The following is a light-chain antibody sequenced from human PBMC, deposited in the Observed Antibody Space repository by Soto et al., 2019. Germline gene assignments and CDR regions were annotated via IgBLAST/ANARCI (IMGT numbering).Light chain of an antibody. CDR2: KAS. CDR1: QSISSW. J-gene: IGKJ5*01. CDR3: QQLNSFPIT. Sequence: DIQMTQSPSTLSASVGDRFTISCRASQSISSWLAWYQQKPGKAPKLLIYKASSLESGVPSRFSGSGSGTEFTLTINSLQADDFATYYCQQLNSFPITFGQGTRLEI. V-gene: IGKV1-5*03.